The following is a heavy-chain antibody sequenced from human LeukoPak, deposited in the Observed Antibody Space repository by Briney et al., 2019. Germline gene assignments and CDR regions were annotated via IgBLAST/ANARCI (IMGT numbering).Heavy chain of an antibody. D-gene: IGHD3-3*01. CDR3: IKDIGVIIPQNWFDP. Sequence: PGGSLRLSCAASGFTFDDYVMHWVRQAPGKGLEWVSLISGNGGSTYYADSVKGRFTISRDNSKSSLYLQMNSLRTEDTALYYCIKDIGVIIPQNWFDPWGQGTLVTVSS. CDR2: ISGNGGST. J-gene: IGHJ5*02. CDR1: GFTFDDYV. V-gene: IGHV3-43*02.